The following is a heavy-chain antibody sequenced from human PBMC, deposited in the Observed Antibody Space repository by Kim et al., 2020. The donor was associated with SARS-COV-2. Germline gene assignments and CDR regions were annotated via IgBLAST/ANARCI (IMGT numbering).Heavy chain of an antibody. V-gene: IGHV3-53*01. CDR3: TARARNYYDATGLKGDY. Sequence: GGSLRLSCAASGFTVSRSYMSWVRQAPGKGLEWVSVIYVDGSTYYADSVKGRFTISRDISKNTLSLQMNSMTAEDAAIYYCTARARNYYDATGLKGDYWGRGTLVTVSS. CDR2: IYVDGST. D-gene: IGHD3-22*01. J-gene: IGHJ4*02. CDR1: GFTVSRSY.